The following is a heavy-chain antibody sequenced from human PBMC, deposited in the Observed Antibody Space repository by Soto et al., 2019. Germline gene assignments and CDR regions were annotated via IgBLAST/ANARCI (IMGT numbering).Heavy chain of an antibody. CDR2: ISYDGSNK. Sequence: QVQLVESGGGVVQPGRSLRLSCAASGFTFSSYGVHWVRQAPGNGLEWVAVISYDGSNKDYADSVKGRFTISRDNSKNTLYLQMNSLRSEDTAVYYCATASGGLMVRGVKGFDYWGQGTLVTVSS. J-gene: IGHJ4*02. CDR1: GFTFSSYG. V-gene: IGHV3-30*04. CDR3: ATASGGLMVRGVKGFDY. D-gene: IGHD3-10*01.